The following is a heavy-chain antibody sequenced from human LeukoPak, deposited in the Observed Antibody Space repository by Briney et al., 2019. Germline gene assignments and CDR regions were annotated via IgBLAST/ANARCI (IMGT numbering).Heavy chain of an antibody. Sequence: KTPETLSLTCIVSGGSISGYYWSWIRQPAGKGLEWIGHMDTSGHTNYNSSLMSRVTMSVDTSKNQFSLRLTSVTAADTAVYYCARHWSHSVAQFGRSFWFDPWGQGTLVTVSS. J-gene: IGHJ5*02. CDR2: MDTSGHT. CDR1: GGSISGYY. D-gene: IGHD2-15*01. V-gene: IGHV4-4*07. CDR3: ARHWSHSVAQFGRSFWFDP.